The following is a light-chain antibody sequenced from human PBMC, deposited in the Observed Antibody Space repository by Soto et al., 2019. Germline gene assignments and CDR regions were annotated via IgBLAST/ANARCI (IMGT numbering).Light chain of an antibody. V-gene: IGKV1-5*03. CDR1: QSIGDL. Sequence: DIQITQSPSTLSASVEDRVTITCRASQSIGDLLVWYQQKPGEAPKVLIYKASYLESGVPSRFSGSGYGTEFSLTISSMQPGDIANYYCQRYSAFSVRFGQGPKV. J-gene: IGKJ1*01. CDR2: KAS. CDR3: QRYSAFSVR.